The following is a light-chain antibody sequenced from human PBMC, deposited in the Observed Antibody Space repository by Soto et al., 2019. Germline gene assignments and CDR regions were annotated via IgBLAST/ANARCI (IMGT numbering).Light chain of an antibody. Sequence: DIQMTQSPSSLSASVGDRVTITCRASRSISNYLNWYLQRPGKAPKLLIFTASSLQSGVPSRFSGSGSGTDFTLTISSLLPEDFATYYCQQSFTSPWTFGQGTKVEIK. V-gene: IGKV1-39*01. CDR3: QQSFTSPWT. CDR1: RSISNY. CDR2: TAS. J-gene: IGKJ1*01.